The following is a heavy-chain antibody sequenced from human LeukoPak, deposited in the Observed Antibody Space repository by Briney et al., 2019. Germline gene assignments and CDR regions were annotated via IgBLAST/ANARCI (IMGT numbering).Heavy chain of an antibody. J-gene: IGHJ4*02. CDR1: GFTFSSYA. D-gene: IGHD5-18*01. CDR3: VEGGAARFDY. Sequence: GSLRLSCAASGFTFSSYAMHWVRQAPGKGLEWVAVISYDGVNQYYADSVKGRFTISRDNSKNTLYLQMNSLRAEDTAVYYCVEGGAARFDYWGQGTLVAVSS. CDR2: ISYDGVNQ. V-gene: IGHV3-30*04.